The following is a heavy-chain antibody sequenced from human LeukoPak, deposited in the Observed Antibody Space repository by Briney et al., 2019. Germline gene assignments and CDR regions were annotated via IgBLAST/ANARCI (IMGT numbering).Heavy chain of an antibody. CDR3: ARTSVGTATDYFDY. Sequence: GGSLRLSCAASGFIVSSNYMSWVRQAPGKELEWVSIIYSGGSTYYADSVQGRFTISRDNSKNTLYLQINSLRAEDTALYYCARTSVGTATDYFDYWGQGTLVTVSS. CDR1: GFIVSSNY. J-gene: IGHJ4*02. CDR2: IYSGGST. V-gene: IGHV3-53*01. D-gene: IGHD2-15*01.